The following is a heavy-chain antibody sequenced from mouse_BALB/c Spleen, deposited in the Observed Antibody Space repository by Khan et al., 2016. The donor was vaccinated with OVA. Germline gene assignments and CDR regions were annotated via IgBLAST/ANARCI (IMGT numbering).Heavy chain of an antibody. J-gene: IGHJ3*01. V-gene: IGHV9-3-1*01. Sequence: QIQLVQSGPELKKPGETVKISCKASGYTFTNYRMNWVKQAPGKGLKWMGWINTYTGEPTYADDFKGRFAFSLETSASTAYLQINNLKNEDTATSFCARDYGYAYWGQGTLVTVSA. CDR2: INTYTGEP. CDR1: GYTFTNYR. CDR3: ARDYGYAY. D-gene: IGHD1-2*01.